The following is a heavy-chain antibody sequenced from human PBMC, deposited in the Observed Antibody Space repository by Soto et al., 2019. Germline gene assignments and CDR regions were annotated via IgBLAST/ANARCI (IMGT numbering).Heavy chain of an antibody. CDR3: ERHQVVPAAMDDYYYGMDV. D-gene: IGHD2-2*01. CDR1: GYSFTSYW. Sequence: GESLKISCKGSGYSFTSYWIGWVRQMPGKGLEWMGIIYPGDSDTRYSPSFQGQVTISADKSISTAYLQWSSLKASDTAMYYCERHQVVPAAMDDYYYGMDVWAQGTTVTVSS. J-gene: IGHJ6*02. CDR2: IYPGDSDT. V-gene: IGHV5-51*01.